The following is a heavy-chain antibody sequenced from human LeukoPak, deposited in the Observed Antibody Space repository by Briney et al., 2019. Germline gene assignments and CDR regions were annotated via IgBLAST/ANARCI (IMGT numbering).Heavy chain of an antibody. J-gene: IGHJ4*02. V-gene: IGHV5-51*01. CDR1: GYSFTSYW. CDR2: IYPGDSDT. Sequence: GESLKISCKGSGYSFTSYWIGWVRQMPGKGLEWMGIIYPGDSDTRYSPSFQGQVTISADKSISTAYMELSRLRSDDTAVYYCARDRAAAVDYWGQGTLVTVSS. CDR3: ARDRAAAVDY. D-gene: IGHD6-13*01.